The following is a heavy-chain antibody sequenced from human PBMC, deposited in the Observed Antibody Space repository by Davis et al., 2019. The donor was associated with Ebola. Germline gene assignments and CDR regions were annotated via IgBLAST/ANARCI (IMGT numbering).Heavy chain of an antibody. CDR2: INAGNGNT. CDR3: ASVSLHQGPIGLPPGTLLQEHL. J-gene: IGHJ6*01. CDR1: GYTFTSYA. Sequence: ASVKVSCKASGYTFTSYAMHWVRQAPGQRLEWMGWINAGNGNTKYSQKFQGRVTITRDTSASTAFMELSSLRSEDTAVYYCASVSLHQGPIGLPPGTLLQEHLWG. D-gene: IGHD2/OR15-2a*01. V-gene: IGHV1-3*01.